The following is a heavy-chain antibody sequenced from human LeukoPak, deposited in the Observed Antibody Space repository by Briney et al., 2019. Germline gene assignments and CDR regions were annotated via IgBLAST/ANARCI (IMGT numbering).Heavy chain of an antibody. CDR3: AKDDLSGFTYGHFDY. V-gene: IGHV3-30*02. J-gene: IGHJ4*02. CDR1: RFTFRIYG. CDR2: IRYDGTNK. D-gene: IGHD5-18*01. Sequence: GGSLRLSCAASRFTFRIYGMHWVRQAPGKGLEWVAFIRYDGTNKYYADSVKGRFTISRDNSKDTLFLQMNSLRAEDSAVYYCAKDDLSGFTYGHFDYWGQGTLVTVSS.